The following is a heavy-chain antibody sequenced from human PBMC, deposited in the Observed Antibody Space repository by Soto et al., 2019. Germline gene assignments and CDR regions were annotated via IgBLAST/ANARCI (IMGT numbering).Heavy chain of an antibody. CDR3: AKITYRYNWKSVCFDY. V-gene: IGHV3-30*18. J-gene: IGHJ4*02. Sequence: QVQLVESGGGVVQPGRSLRLSCAASGFTFSSYGMHWVRQAPGKGLEWVAVISYDGSNKYYADSVKGRFTISRDNSKNTLYLQMNNLRAEDTAVYYCAKITYRYNWKSVCFDYWGQGTLVTVSS. CDR1: GFTFSSYG. CDR2: ISYDGSNK. D-gene: IGHD1-1*01.